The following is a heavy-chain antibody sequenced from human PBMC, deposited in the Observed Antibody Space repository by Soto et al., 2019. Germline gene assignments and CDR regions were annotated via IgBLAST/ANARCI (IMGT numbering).Heavy chain of an antibody. D-gene: IGHD6-13*01. V-gene: IGHV1-3*05. CDR1: GYTFTSYA. CDR2: INAGNGNT. J-gene: IGHJ4*02. Sequence: QVQLVQSGAEEKKPGASVKVSCKASGYTFTSYAMHWVRQAPGQRLEWMGWINAGNGNTKYSRKFQGRVTITRDTSASTAYTELSSLRSEDTAVYYCARAPGGPGIAEYWGQGTLVTVSS. CDR3: ARAPGGPGIAEY.